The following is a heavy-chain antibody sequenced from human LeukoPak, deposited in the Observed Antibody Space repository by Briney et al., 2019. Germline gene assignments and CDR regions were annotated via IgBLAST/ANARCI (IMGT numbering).Heavy chain of an antibody. CDR1: GFTFSNYA. D-gene: IGHD6-13*01. CDR2: IGGSGGST. Sequence: GGSLRLSCAASGFTFSNYAMSWVRQAPGKGLEWVSAIGGSGGSTYYADSVKGRFTISRDNSKNTLYLQMNSLRAEDTAVYYCAKDRAGSSWSPNIDVWGKGTTVTVSS. CDR3: AKDRAGSSWSPNIDV. J-gene: IGHJ6*03. V-gene: IGHV3-23*01.